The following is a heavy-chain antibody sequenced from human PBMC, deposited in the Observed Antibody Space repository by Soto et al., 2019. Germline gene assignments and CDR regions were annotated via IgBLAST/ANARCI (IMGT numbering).Heavy chain of an antibody. CDR3: ARATTWKGFDY. V-gene: IGHV3-21*01. D-gene: IGHD4-17*01. CDR2: ISSSGSYI. CDR1: GFTFSDYS. Sequence: GGSLRLSCAAYGFTFSDYSMNWVRQAPGKGLEWVSSISSSGSYIYYADSVKARFTISRDNAKNSLYMQMNSLRAEDTAVYYCARATTWKGFDYWGQGTLVTVSS. J-gene: IGHJ4*02.